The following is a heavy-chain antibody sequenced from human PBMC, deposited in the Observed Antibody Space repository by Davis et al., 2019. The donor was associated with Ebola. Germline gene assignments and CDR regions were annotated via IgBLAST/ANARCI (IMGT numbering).Heavy chain of an antibody. D-gene: IGHD2-21*01. Sequence: LKISCAASGFTFSSYGMHWVRQAPGKGLEWVAVISYDGSNKYYADSVKGRFTISRDNSKNTLYLQMNSLRAEDTAVYYCARDRRMWLAFDAFDIWGQGTMVTVSS. CDR3: ARDRRMWLAFDAFDI. V-gene: IGHV3-30*03. CDR1: GFTFSSYG. CDR2: ISYDGSNK. J-gene: IGHJ3*02.